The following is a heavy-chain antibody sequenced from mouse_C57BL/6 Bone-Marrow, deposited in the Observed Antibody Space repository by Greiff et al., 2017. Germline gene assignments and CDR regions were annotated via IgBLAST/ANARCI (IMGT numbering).Heavy chain of an antibody. D-gene: IGHD1-1*01. Sequence: QVQLQQPGAELVKPGASVKLSCKASGYTFTSYWMHWVKQRPGPGLEWIGMIHPNSGSTNYNEKFKSKATLTVDKSSSTAYMQLSSLTSEDSAVYYCAESYYYGSSYGYWGQGTTLTVSS. V-gene: IGHV1-64*01. CDR1: GYTFTSYW. CDR3: AESYYYGSSYGY. J-gene: IGHJ2*01. CDR2: IHPNSGST.